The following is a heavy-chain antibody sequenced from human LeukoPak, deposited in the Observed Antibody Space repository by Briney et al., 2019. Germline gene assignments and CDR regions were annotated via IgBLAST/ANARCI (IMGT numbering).Heavy chain of an antibody. CDR3: ARDGPPCGGDCYSKASFDY. J-gene: IGHJ4*02. D-gene: IGHD2-21*02. Sequence: GGSLRLSCAASGFTFSSYSMNWVRQAPGKGLEWVSSISSSSSYIYYADSVKGRFTISRDNAKNSLYLQMNSLRAEDTAVYYCARDGPPCGGDCYSKASFDYWGQGTLVTVSS. V-gene: IGHV3-21*01. CDR1: GFTFSSYS. CDR2: ISSSSSYI.